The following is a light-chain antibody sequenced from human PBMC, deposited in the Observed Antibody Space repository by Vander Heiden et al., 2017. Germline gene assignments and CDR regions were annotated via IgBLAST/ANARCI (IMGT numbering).Light chain of an antibody. CDR3: QQHNSYPPT. Sequence: DIQLTPSPSFLSASVGDRGTITCRASQGISSYLAWYQQKPGKAPKLLIYAASTLQSGVPSRFSGSGSGTEFTLTISSLQPEDSATYYCQQHNSYPPTFGQGTRLEIK. V-gene: IGKV1-9*01. CDR2: AAS. J-gene: IGKJ5*01. CDR1: QGISSY.